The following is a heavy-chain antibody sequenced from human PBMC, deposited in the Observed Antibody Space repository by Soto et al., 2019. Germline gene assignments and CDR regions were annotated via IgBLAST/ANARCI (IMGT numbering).Heavy chain of an antibody. D-gene: IGHD2-2*01. V-gene: IGHV3-49*04. J-gene: IGHJ4*02. Sequence: GSLRLSCTASGFTFGDYAMSWVRQAPGKGLEWVGFIRSKAYGGTTEYAASVKGRFTISRDDSKSIAYLQMNSLKTEDTAVYYCTRGGYCSSTSCYRPFDYWGQGTLVTVSS. CDR3: TRGGYCSSTSCYRPFDY. CDR1: GFTFGDYA. CDR2: IRSKAYGGTT.